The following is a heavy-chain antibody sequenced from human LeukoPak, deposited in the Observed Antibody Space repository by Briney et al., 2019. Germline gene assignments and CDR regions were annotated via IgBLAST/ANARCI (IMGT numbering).Heavy chain of an antibody. CDR3: ATVPGVLVY. Sequence: ASVKVSCKVSGYTLTELSMHWVRQAPGKGLEGMGGFDLEDGETIYAKKSQGTATMTEDTSTNTAYMELSSLRSEDTAVYCCATVPGVLVYWGQGTLVTVSS. CDR2: FDLEDGET. J-gene: IGHJ4*02. D-gene: IGHD3-22*01. V-gene: IGHV1-24*01. CDR1: GYTLTELS.